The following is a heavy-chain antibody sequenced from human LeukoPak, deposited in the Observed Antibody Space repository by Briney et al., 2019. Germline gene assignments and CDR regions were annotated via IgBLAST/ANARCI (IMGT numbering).Heavy chain of an antibody. D-gene: IGHD3-3*01. Sequence: GESLKISCKGSGYSFTDYWIGWVRQMPGKGLVWMGIIYPSDSDTRYSPSFQGQVTISADKSISTAYLQWNSLKASDTAMYYCARLEWPGVDYWGQGTLVTVSS. CDR1: GYSFTDYW. V-gene: IGHV5-51*01. CDR3: ARLEWPGVDY. CDR2: IYPSDSDT. J-gene: IGHJ4*02.